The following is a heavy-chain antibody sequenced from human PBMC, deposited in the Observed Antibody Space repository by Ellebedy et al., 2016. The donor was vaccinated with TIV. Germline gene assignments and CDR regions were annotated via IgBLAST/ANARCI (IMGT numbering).Heavy chain of an antibody. Sequence: GGSLRLXCAASGFTFSSYSMNWVRQAPGKGLEWVSSISSSSSYIYYADSVKGRFTISRDNAKNSLYLQMNSLRAEDTAVYYCARDQRTYYDFWSGYCFDYWGQGTLVTVSS. CDR3: ARDQRTYYDFWSGYCFDY. CDR1: GFTFSSYS. J-gene: IGHJ4*02. D-gene: IGHD3-3*01. V-gene: IGHV3-21*01. CDR2: ISSSSSYI.